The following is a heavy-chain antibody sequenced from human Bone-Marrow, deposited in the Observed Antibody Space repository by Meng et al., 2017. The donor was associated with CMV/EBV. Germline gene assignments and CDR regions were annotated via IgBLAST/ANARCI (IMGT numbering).Heavy chain of an antibody. CDR3: ARDIAAAGTEWFDP. Sequence: SGGYVSSGSDYWSWIRQPPGKGLEWIGYIYYSGSTNYNPSLKSRVTISVDTSKNQFSLKLSSVTAADTAVYYCARDIAAAGTEWFDPWGQGTLVTVSS. V-gene: IGHV4-61*01. D-gene: IGHD6-13*01. CDR2: IYYSGST. CDR1: GGYVSSGSDY. J-gene: IGHJ5*02.